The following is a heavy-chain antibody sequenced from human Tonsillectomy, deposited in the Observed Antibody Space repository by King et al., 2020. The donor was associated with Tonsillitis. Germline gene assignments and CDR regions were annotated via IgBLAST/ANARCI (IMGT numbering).Heavy chain of an antibody. Sequence: QLVQSGAEVKKPGASVKVSCKASGYTFTGYYMHWVRQAPGQGLEWMGWINPNSGGTNYAQEFQGRVTMTRDTSISTAYMELSRLRSDDTAVYYCARGPGGGSYAGWGQGTLVTVSS. CDR1: GYTFTGYY. J-gene: IGHJ4*02. D-gene: IGHD1-26*01. V-gene: IGHV1-2*02. CDR3: ARGPGGGSYAG. CDR2: INPNSGGT.